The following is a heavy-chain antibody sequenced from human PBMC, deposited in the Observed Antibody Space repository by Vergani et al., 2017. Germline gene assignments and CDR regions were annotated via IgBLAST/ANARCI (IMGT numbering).Heavy chain of an antibody. V-gene: IGHV3-23*01. CDR3: ARHVLRNYYDSSGYYSAGWFDP. CDR1: GFTFTNFA. CDR2: ISGSGGST. Sequence: EVQLLESGGNLVQPGGSLRLSCAASGFTFTNFAMTWVRQAPGEGLEWVSAISGSGGSTYYADSVKGRFTISRDNSKNTLYLQMNSLRAEDTAVYYCARHVLRNYYDSSGYYSAGWFDPWGQGTLVTVSS. D-gene: IGHD3-22*01. J-gene: IGHJ5*02.